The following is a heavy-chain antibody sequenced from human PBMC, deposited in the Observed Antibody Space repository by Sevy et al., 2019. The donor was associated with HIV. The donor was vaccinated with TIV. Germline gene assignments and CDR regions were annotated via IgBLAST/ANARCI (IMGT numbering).Heavy chain of an antibody. J-gene: IGHJ6*02. CDR3: ARAGGAKDNGMDV. Sequence: SETLSLTCSVSGGSISSYYWSWIRQPPGKGLEWIGYIYNSGSSNYNPSLNSRVTISVDTSKNQFSLKLSSVTAADTAVYYCARAGGAKDNGMDVWGQGTTVTVSS. V-gene: IGHV4-59*01. CDR1: GGSISSYY. D-gene: IGHD3-10*01. CDR2: IYNSGSS.